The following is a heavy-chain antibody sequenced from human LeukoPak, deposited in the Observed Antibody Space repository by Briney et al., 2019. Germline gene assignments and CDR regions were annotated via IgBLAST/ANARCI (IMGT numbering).Heavy chain of an antibody. CDR1: GFTFSNTW. V-gene: IGHV3-15*01. D-gene: IGHD5-24*01. CDR3: TTYNSGGSSH. Sequence: PGGSLRLSCAASGFTFSNTWMSWVRQAPGKGLEWLSRIKRKTDGESTDYAAPAKGRFTISRDDSKNTLYLQMNSLKTEDTAMYYCTTYNSGGSSHWGQGTLVTVSS. CDR2: IKRKTDGEST. J-gene: IGHJ4*02.